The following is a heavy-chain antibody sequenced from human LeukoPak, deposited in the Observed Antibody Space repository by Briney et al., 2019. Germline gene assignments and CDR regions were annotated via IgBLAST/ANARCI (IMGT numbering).Heavy chain of an antibody. Sequence: SETLSLTCTVSGGSISSYYWSWIRQPPGKGLEWIGYIYYSGGTNYNPSLKSRVTISVDTSKNQFSLKLSSVTAADTAVYYCARWGVTTPADLWGRGTLVTVSS. V-gene: IGHV4-59*08. D-gene: IGHD4-17*01. CDR2: IYYSGGT. J-gene: IGHJ2*01. CDR1: GGSISSYY. CDR3: ARWGVTTPADL.